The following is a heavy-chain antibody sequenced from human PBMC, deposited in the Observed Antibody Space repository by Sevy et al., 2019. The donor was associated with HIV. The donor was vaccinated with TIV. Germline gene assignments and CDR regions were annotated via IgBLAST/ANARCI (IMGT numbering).Heavy chain of an antibody. CDR1: DFTFNTYA. CDR3: AGDSSSDSLSSFDF. CDR2: ISASGSST. J-gene: IGHJ4*02. Sequence: GGSLRLSCAATDFTFNTYAMSWVRQAPGKGLEWVSAISASGSSTFYTDSVKGRFTISRDNSNNTLYLQMNSLRADDTAVYFCAGDSSSDSLSSFDFWGQGTLVTVSS. V-gene: IGHV3-23*01. D-gene: IGHD6-19*01.